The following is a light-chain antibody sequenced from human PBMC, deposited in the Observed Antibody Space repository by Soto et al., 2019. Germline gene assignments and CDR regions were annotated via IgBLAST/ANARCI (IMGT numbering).Light chain of an antibody. V-gene: IGKV3-20*01. CDR2: GGS. CDR1: QSVSITY. CDR3: QQCGSAPLT. J-gene: IGKJ1*01. Sequence: ELVLTQSPGTLSLSPGDRATLSCRGSQSVSITYLAWYQQKPGQAPRLLIYGGSSRATGIPDRFSGSGSGTDFILTISRLEPEDSAVYYCQQCGSAPLTFGQGTKVDIK.